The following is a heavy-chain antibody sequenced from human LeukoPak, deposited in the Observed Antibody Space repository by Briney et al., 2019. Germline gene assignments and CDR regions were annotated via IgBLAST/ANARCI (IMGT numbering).Heavy chain of an antibody. CDR1: GYTFTGYY. V-gene: IGHV1-2*02. CDR2: INPNSGGT. J-gene: IGHJ2*01. Sequence: ASVKVSCKASGYTFTGYYMHWVRRAPGQGLEWMGWINPNSGGTNYAQKFQGRVTMTRDTSISTAYMELSRLRSDDTAVYYCASGIVGAQHWYFDLWGRGTLVTVSS. CDR3: ASGIVGAQHWYFDL. D-gene: IGHD1-26*01.